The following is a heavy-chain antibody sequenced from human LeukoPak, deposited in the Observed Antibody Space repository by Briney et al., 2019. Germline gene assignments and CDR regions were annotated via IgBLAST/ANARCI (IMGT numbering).Heavy chain of an antibody. CDR2: ISWNSGSI. D-gene: IGHD5-24*01. J-gene: IGHJ4*02. V-gene: IGHV3-9*01. CDR3: ARGRDGYSFDY. Sequence: PGGSLRLSCAASGFTFDDYAMHWVRQAPGKGLEWVLGISWNSGSIGYADSVKGRFTISRDNAKNSLYLQMNSLRAEDTAVYYCARGRDGYSFDYWGQGTQVTVSS. CDR1: GFTFDDYA.